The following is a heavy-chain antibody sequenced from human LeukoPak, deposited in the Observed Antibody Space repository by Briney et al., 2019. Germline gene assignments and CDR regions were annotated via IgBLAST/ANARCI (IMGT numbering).Heavy chain of an antibody. Sequence: SETLSLTCTVSGGSVSSGSYYWSWIRQPPGKGLEWIGYIYCSGSTNYNPSLKSRVTISVDTSKNQFSLKLSSVTAADTAVYYCAREGSGSSWYYTAYYFDYWGQGTLVIVSS. J-gene: IGHJ4*02. CDR2: IYCSGST. CDR3: AREGSGSSWYYTAYYFDY. V-gene: IGHV4-61*01. CDR1: GGSVSSGSYY. D-gene: IGHD6-13*01.